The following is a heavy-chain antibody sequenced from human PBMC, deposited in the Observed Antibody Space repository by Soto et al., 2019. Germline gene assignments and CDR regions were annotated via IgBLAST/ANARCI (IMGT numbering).Heavy chain of an antibody. V-gene: IGHV3-74*01. CDR2: INSDGSCT. D-gene: IGHD3-22*01. CDR1: GFTFSTYT. CDR3: ARPPVGMTMKLVAFDI. J-gene: IGHJ3*02. Sequence: PGGSLRLSCAASGFTFSTYTMNWVRQAPGKGLVWVSWINSDGSCTSYADSVKGRFTISRDNAKNTLYLQMNSLRVEDTGVYHCARPPVGMTMKLVAFDIWGQGTKVTV.